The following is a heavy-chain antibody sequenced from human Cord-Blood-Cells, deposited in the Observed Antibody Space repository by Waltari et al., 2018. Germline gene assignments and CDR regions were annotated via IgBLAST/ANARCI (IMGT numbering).Heavy chain of an antibody. D-gene: IGHD2-2*01. V-gene: IGHV1-8*03. J-gene: IGHJ6*02. Sequence: QVQLVQSGAEVKKPGASVKVSCKASGYTFTSYDINCVRQATGQGLEGMGWMNPNSGNTGYAQKFQGRVTNTRNTSISTAYMELSSLRSEDTAVYYCARGVVPAALYYYYGMDVWGQGTTVTVSS. CDR1: GYTFTSYD. CDR3: ARGVVPAALYYYYGMDV. CDR2: MNPNSGNT.